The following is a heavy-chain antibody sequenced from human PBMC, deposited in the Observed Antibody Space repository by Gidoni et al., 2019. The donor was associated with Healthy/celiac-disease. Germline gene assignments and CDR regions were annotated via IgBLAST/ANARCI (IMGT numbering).Heavy chain of an antibody. Sequence: QVQLQESGPGLVKPSQTLSLTCTFSGGSLSSCGYYWSWIRQHPGKGLEWIGYIYYSGSTYYNPSLKSRVTISVDTSKNQFSLKLSSVTAADTAVYYCAREGTMVQGDPREPYYFDYWGQGTLVTVSS. V-gene: IGHV4-31*03. CDR1: GGSLSSCGYY. CDR3: AREGTMVQGDPREPYYFDY. CDR2: IYYSGST. J-gene: IGHJ4*02. D-gene: IGHD3-10*01.